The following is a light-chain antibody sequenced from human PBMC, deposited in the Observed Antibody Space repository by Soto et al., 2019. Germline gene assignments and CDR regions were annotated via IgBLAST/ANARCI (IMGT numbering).Light chain of an antibody. CDR1: SGYSNYK. CDR2: VGTGGIVG. Sequence: QAVVTQPPSASASLGASVTLTCTLSSGYSNYKVDWYQQRPGKGPRFVMRVGTGGIVGSKGEGIPDRFSVLGSGLNRYLTIKNIQEEDESDYHCGADHGSGSNFVYVFGTGTKVTVL. J-gene: IGLJ1*01. CDR3: GADHGSGSNFVYV. V-gene: IGLV9-49*01.